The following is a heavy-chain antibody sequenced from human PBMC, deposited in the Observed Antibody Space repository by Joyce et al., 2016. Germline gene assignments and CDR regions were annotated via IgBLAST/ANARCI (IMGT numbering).Heavy chain of an antibody. D-gene: IGHD3-10*01. Sequence: QMQLQESGPGLVKPSQTLSLTCAVSGGSVSSGGYSWTWIRQPPGKVPEWIGDIYHSESTYYNPSLHSRVTMSVDRSKNQFSLKLRSVTAADTAVYYCARAYGSGSYSYYYGMDVWGQGTTVTVSS. J-gene: IGHJ6*02. V-gene: IGHV4-30-2*01. CDR3: ARAYGSGSYSYYYGMDV. CDR2: IYHSEST. CDR1: GGSVSSGGYS.